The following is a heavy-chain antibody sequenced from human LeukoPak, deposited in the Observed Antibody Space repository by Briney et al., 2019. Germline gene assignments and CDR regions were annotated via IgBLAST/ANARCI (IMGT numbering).Heavy chain of an antibody. Sequence: GGSLRLSCTVSGFTVSSNSMSWVRQAPGKGLEWVSFIYSAGSTHYSDSVKGRFTISIDNSKNTLYLQMNSLRAEDTAVYYCARRAGAYTHSYDYWGQGTLVTVS. CDR2: IYSAGST. CDR1: GFTVSSNS. D-gene: IGHD3-16*01. V-gene: IGHV3-53*01. J-gene: IGHJ4*02. CDR3: ARRAGAYTHSYDY.